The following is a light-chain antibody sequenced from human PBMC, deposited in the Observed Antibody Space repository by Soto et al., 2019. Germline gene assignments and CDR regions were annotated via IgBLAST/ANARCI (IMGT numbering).Light chain of an antibody. J-gene: IGKJ1*01. CDR1: QSISTC. CDR2: KAS. Sequence: DIQLTQSPSTLSASVGDRVTITCRASQSISTCLAWYQQNPGKAPKILIYKASSLKSGFPSGFSGGGSGKKLTSTVSSLRHEGFATYYCQQYHSYSTFGQGTKVDIK. V-gene: IGKV1-5*03. CDR3: QQYHSYST.